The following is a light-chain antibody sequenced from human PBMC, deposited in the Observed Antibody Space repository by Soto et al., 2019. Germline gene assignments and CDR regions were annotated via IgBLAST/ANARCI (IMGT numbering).Light chain of an antibody. CDR2: SNN. CDR3: QSYDSSLSAWV. Sequence: QSVLAQPPSISRAPGQRVTISCTGSNSNIGAGYDVHWYQQLPGTVPKLLIYSNNNRPSGVPDRFSGSKSGASASLAITGLQAEDETVYYCQSYDSSLSAWVFGGGTKVTVL. CDR1: NSNIGAGYD. J-gene: IGLJ3*02. V-gene: IGLV1-40*01.